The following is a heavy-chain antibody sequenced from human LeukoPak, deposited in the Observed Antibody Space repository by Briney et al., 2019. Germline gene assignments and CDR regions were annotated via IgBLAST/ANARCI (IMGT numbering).Heavy chain of an antibody. CDR2: ISGSGGRT. D-gene: IGHD6-13*01. CDR3: AKAPRAAAGTYNGMDV. CDR1: GFTFRSYA. V-gene: IGHV3-23*01. Sequence: PGGSLRLSCAASGFTFRSYAMSWVRQAPGKGLEWVSAISGSGGRTYYADSVKGRFTISRDNSQDTLYLQMNGLRAEDTAVYYCAKAPRAAAGTYNGMDVWGQGTTVTVSS. J-gene: IGHJ6*02.